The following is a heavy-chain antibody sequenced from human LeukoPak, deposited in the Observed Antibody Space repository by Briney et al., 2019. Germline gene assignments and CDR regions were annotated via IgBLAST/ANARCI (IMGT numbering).Heavy chain of an antibody. Sequence: GGSLRLSCAASGFTFSSYWMHWVRQAPGKGLVWVSRINSDGSSTSYADSVKGRFTISRDNAKNTLYLQMNSLRAEDTAVYYCARVGPANWGSNWFDPWGQGTLVTVSS. J-gene: IGHJ5*02. V-gene: IGHV3-74*01. CDR1: GFTFSSYW. CDR2: INSDGSST. D-gene: IGHD7-27*01. CDR3: ARVGPANWGSNWFDP.